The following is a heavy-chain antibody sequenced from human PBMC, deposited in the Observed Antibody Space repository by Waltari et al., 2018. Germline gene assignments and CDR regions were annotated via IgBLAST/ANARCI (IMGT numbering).Heavy chain of an antibody. CDR3: ARVQGSYRERAFDI. V-gene: IGHV4-39*07. J-gene: IGHJ3*02. Sequence: QLQLQESGPGLVKPSETLSLTCTVSGGSISSSSYYWGWIRQPPGKGLEWIGSIYYSGGTYYNPSLKSRVTITVDTSKNQFSLKLSSVTAADTAVYYCARVQGSYRERAFDIWGQGTMVTVSS. CDR1: GGSISSSSYY. D-gene: IGHD1-26*01. CDR2: IYYSGGT.